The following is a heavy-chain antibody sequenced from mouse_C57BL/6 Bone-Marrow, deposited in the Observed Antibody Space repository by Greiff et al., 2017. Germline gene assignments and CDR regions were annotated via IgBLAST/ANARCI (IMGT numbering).Heavy chain of an antibody. CDR3: AREFRAMDY. V-gene: IGHV1-61*01. J-gene: IGHJ4*01. Sequence: QVQLQQPGAELVRPGSSVKLSCKASGYTFTSYWLDWVKQRPGQGLERIGNIYPSDSETHYNQKFKDKATLTVDKSSSTAYMQVSSLTSEDSAVYICAREFRAMDYWGQGTSVTVSS. CDR2: IYPSDSET. CDR1: GYTFTSYW.